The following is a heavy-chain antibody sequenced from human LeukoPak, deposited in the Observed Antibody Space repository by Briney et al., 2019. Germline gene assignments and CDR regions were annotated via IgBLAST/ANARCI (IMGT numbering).Heavy chain of an antibody. J-gene: IGHJ4*02. V-gene: IGHV3-23*01. Sequence: GGSLRLSCAASGFTFSSYAMGWVRQAPGKGLEWVSAISGSGGSTYYADSVKGRFTISRDNSKNTLYLQMNSLRAEDTAVYYCAKAWLEQGGMFDYWGQGTPVTVSS. D-gene: IGHD1/OR15-1a*01. CDR2: ISGSGGST. CDR3: AKAWLEQGGMFDY. CDR1: GFTFSSYA.